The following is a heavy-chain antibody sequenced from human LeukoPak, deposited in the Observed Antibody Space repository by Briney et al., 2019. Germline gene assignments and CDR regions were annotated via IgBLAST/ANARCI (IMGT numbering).Heavy chain of an antibody. CDR2: IKWNGGST. D-gene: IGHD5-24*01. Sequence: AGGSLRLSCAASGFTFSNYAMHWVRQPPGKGLEWVSGIKWNGGSTYYADSVKGRFTISRDNAKNSLYLQMNSLRADDTALYYCAREERWLQSFALVDYWGQGTLVTVSS. CDR1: GFTFSNYA. CDR3: AREERWLQSFALVDY. J-gene: IGHJ4*02. V-gene: IGHV3-20*04.